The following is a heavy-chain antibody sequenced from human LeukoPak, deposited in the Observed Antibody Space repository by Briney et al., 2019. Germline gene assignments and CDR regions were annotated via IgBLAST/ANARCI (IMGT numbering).Heavy chain of an antibody. CDR2: ISAGADVI. Sequence: GGSLRLSCEAAGFSFRDYPMGWVRRASGKRLEWVSGISAGADVIFYADPVKGRFTISRDNSKNTLYLQMNSLRAEDSAEYYCAKDAEVGANHFDYWGQGTLVTVSS. V-gene: IGHV3-23*01. J-gene: IGHJ4*02. D-gene: IGHD1-26*01. CDR3: AKDAEVGANHFDY. CDR1: GFSFRDYP.